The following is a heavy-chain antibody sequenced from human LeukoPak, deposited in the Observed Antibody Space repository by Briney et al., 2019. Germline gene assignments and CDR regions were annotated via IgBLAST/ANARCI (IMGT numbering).Heavy chain of an antibody. CDR3: ARVFDYYGSGSYYYWFDP. D-gene: IGHD3-10*01. CDR1: GGTFSSYA. CDR2: IIPILGIA. J-gene: IGHJ5*02. V-gene: IGHV1-69*04. Sequence: ASVKVSCKASGGTFSSYAISWVRQAPGQGLEWMGRIIPILGIANYAQKFQGRVTITADKSTSTAYMELSSLRSEDTAVYYCARVFDYYGSGSYYYWFDPWGQGTLVTVSS.